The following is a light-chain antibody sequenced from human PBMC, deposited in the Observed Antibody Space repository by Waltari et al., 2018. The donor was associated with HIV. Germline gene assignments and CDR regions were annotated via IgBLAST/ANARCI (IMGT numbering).Light chain of an antibody. CDR2: DNN. CDR1: SPNIGNDH. V-gene: IGLV1-51*01. J-gene: IGLJ3*02. CDR3: ATWDTSLSAWV. Sequence: QSVLTQPPSASAAPGQKVTISCSGSSPNIGNDHVTLYQHLPPTAPKLLIYDNNKRPSGISDRFSGSKSGTSATLGITGLQTGDEADYYCATWDTSLSAWVFGGGTRVTVL.